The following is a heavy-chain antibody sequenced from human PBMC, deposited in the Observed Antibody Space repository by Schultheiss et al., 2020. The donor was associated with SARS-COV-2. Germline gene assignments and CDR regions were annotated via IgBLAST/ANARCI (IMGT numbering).Heavy chain of an antibody. CDR3: ARESSEESVVGANSLGY. V-gene: IGHV1-69*13. D-gene: IGHD1-26*01. Sequence: SVKVSCKASGGTFSSYAISWVRQAPGQGLEWMGGIIPIFGTANYAQKFQGRVTITADESTSTAYMELSSLRSEDTAVYYCARESSEESVVGANSLGYWGQGTLVTVSS. CDR2: IIPIFGTA. J-gene: IGHJ4*02. CDR1: GGTFSSYA.